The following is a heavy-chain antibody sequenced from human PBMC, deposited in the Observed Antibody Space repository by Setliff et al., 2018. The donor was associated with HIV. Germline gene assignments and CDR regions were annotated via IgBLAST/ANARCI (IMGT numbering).Heavy chain of an antibody. V-gene: IGHV4-39*01. CDR1: GGSISSSGPGYY. J-gene: IGHJ4*02. CDR2: VYYSGYT. D-gene: IGHD6-13*01. Sequence: PSETLSLTCTVSGGSISSSGPGYYWGWVRQPPGGGLEWIGSVYYSGYTYYNPSLKSRVTISVDTSKNQFSLKLSSVTAADTAVYYCASPASDSSTVNGADYWGQGTLVTVSS. CDR3: ASPASDSSTVNGADY.